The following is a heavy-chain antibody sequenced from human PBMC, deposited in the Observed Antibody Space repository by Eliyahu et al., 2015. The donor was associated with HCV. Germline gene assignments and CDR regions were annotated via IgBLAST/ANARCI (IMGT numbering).Heavy chain of an antibody. CDR2: FYYIGST. J-gene: IGHJ4*02. D-gene: IGHD3-3*01. Sequence: QVQLQESGPGLVKPSETLSLTXTVSGDSISSYYWSWVRXPPGKGLEWIGYFYYIGSTTYNPSLKSRVTISVDTSKNQFSLKLTSVTAADTAVYYCAGGVVSGAARSPLDYWGQGTLATVSS. V-gene: IGHV4-59*01. CDR1: GDSISSYY. CDR3: AGGVVSGAARSPLDY.